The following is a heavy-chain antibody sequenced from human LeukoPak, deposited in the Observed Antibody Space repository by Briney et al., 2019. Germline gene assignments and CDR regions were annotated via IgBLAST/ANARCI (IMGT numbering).Heavy chain of an antibody. D-gene: IGHD2-21*02. Sequence: SETLSLTCTVSGGSISSSSYYWGWIRQPPGKGLEWIGSIYYSGSTYYNPSLKSRVTISVDTSKNQFSLKLSSVTAADTAVYYCASNVLLVTGSGDFWGQGTLVTVSS. J-gene: IGHJ4*02. CDR2: IYYSGST. CDR3: ASNVLLVTGSGDF. V-gene: IGHV4-39*07. CDR1: GGSISSSSYY.